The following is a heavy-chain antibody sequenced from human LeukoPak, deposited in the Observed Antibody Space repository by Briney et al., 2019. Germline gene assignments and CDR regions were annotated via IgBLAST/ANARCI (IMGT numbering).Heavy chain of an antibody. Sequence: GGSLRLSCAASGFTLSSYSMNWVRQASGKGLEWVSSISSSSSYIHYTDSVKGRFTISRDNTKKSLYLQMNSLRAEDTAVYYCARDRYDRSGYYDYWGQGTLVTVSS. CDR3: ARDRYDRSGYYDY. CDR1: GFTLSSYS. D-gene: IGHD3-22*01. CDR2: ISSSSSYI. J-gene: IGHJ4*02. V-gene: IGHV3-21*01.